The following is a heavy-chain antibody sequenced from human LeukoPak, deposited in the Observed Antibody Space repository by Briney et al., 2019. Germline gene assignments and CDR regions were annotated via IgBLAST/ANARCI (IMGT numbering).Heavy chain of an antibody. CDR3: ATNSGWYGVS. Sequence: PGGSLRLSCAASGFTVSSNYMSWVRQAPGKGLEWVSIIYSDGRTYYADSVKGRFTISREDSKNTLYLQLNSLRAEDTALYYCATNSGWYGVSWGQGTLVTVSS. V-gene: IGHV3-53*01. CDR2: IYSDGRT. D-gene: IGHD6-19*01. J-gene: IGHJ4*02. CDR1: GFTVSSNY.